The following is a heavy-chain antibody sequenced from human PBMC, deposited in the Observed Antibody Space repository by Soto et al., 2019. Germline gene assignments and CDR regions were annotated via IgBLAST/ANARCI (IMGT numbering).Heavy chain of an antibody. J-gene: IGHJ4*02. D-gene: IGHD6-6*01. CDR2: IRSKANSYAT. V-gene: IGHV3-73*01. CDR1: GFTFSGSA. Sequence: GGSLRLSCAASGFTFSGSAMHWVRQASGKGLEWVGRIRSKANSYATAYAASVKGRFTISRDDSKNTAYLQMNSLKTEDTAVYYCTRPEYSSSGADYWGQGTLVTVSS. CDR3: TRPEYSSSGADY.